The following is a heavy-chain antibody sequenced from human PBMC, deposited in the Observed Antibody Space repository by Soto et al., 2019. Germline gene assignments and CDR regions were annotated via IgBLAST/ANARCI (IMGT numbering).Heavy chain of an antibody. CDR1: GFTFSSFA. J-gene: IGHJ4*02. CDR2: ISDDGTNK. D-gene: IGHD2-21*02. CDR3: ARRLTTTVTAMGY. Sequence: GGSLRLSCKGSGFTFSSFAIQWARQAPGKGLEWVAAISDDGTNKYTADSVKGRFTISRDNSRNTVYLQVNSLRIEDTAVYYCARRLTTTVTAMGYWGQGTPVTVSS. V-gene: IGHV3-30*04.